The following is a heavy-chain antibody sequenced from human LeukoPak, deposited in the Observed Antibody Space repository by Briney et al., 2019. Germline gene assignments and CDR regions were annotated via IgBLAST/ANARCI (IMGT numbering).Heavy chain of an antibody. V-gene: IGHV4-39*01. J-gene: IGHJ5*02. CDR2: IYYSGST. D-gene: IGHD5-18*01. Sequence: PSETLSLTCTVSGGSISSSSYYWGWIRQPPGKGLEWIGSIYYSGSTYYNPSLKSRVTISVDTSKNQFSLKLSSVTAADTAVYYCARGRGYSYGYNWFDPWGQGTLVTVSS. CDR3: ARGRGYSYGYNWFDP. CDR1: GGSISSSSYY.